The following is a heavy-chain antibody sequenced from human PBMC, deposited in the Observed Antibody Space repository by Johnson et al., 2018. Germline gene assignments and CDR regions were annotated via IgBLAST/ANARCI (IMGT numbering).Heavy chain of an antibody. CDR1: GFPFGHYG. V-gene: IGHV3-33*01. CDR2: IRTYGNVQ. J-gene: IGHJ4*02. D-gene: IGHD2-21*02. Sequence: QVQLVQSGGGVVQPGRSLRLSCAASGFPFGHYGIHWVRQAPGKGLEWVAGIRTYGNVQHYADSVKGRFTISRDNSNNSLFLQMNSLKTEDTAVYYCARAVTALRGGAFDYWGQGTLVTVSS. CDR3: ARAVTALRGGAFDY.